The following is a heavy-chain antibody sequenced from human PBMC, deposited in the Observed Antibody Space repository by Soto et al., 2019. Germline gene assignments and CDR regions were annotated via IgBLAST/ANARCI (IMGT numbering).Heavy chain of an antibody. J-gene: IGHJ6*02. CDR1: ADSVSTNIAA. V-gene: IGHV6-1*01. Sequence: QTLSLSCAISADSVSTNIAAWSWIRQSPSRGLEWLGRTLYRSSKWYNEYAVSVKSRMTINPDTSKNQFSLQLNSVNPEDTAVYYCARDAAPTLNYPHGMDVWGQGTAVTVSS. CDR2: TLYRSSKWYN. CDR3: ARDAAPTLNYPHGMDV. D-gene: IGHD1-7*01.